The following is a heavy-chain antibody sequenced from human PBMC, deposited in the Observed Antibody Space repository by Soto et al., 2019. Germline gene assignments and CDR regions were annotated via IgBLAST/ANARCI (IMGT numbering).Heavy chain of an antibody. V-gene: IGHV4-59*01. Sequence: SETLSLTCTVSGGSISGSFWTWVRQPPGRGLEWIGYIHSSGSTSYNPSLKSRVTISVDTSKNQFSLKLSSVTTADTAIYYCARYCSGGGCSSKSLYYWGQGALVTVSS. CDR3: ARYCSGGGCSSKSLYY. J-gene: IGHJ4*02. D-gene: IGHD2-15*01. CDR2: IHSSGST. CDR1: GGSISGSF.